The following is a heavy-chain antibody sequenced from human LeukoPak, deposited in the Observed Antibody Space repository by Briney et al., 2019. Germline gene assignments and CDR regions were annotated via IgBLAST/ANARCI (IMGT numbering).Heavy chain of an antibody. CDR2: IYYSGST. V-gene: IGHV4-31*03. D-gene: IGHD3-10*01. CDR3: ARAYGSGSYYYYYYYYMDV. Sequence: SETLSLTCTVSGVSISSGGYYWSWIRQHPGKGLEWIGYIYYSGSTYYNPSLKSRVTISVDTSKNQFSLKLSSVTAADTAVYYCARAYGSGSYYYYYYYYMDVWGKGTTVTVSS. J-gene: IGHJ6*03. CDR1: GVSISSGGYY.